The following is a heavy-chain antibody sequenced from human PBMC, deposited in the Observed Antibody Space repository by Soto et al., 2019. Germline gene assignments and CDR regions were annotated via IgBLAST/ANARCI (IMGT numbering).Heavy chain of an antibody. V-gene: IGHV3-33*08. CDR3: VSEYSSSFDY. Sequence: PGGSLRLSCAASGFTFSSYAMSWVRQAPGKGLEWVAVIWYDGSNKYYADSVKGRFTISRDNSKNTLYLQMNSLRAEDTAVYYCVSEYSSSFDYWGQGTLVTVSS. CDR1: GFTFSSYA. D-gene: IGHD6-19*01. CDR2: IWYDGSNK. J-gene: IGHJ4*02.